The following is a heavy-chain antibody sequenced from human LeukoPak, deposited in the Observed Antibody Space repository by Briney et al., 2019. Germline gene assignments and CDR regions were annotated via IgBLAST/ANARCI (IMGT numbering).Heavy chain of an antibody. J-gene: IGHJ5*02. D-gene: IGHD6-19*01. Sequence: ASVEVSCKASGYTFNSYYMHWVRQAPGQGLEWMGVINPSGDSRSYAQKFQDRVTMTRDTSTSTVYMEVSSLRSEDTAVYFCAMGRQWLEDWFDPWGQGTLVTVSS. CDR3: AMGRQWLEDWFDP. V-gene: IGHV1-46*02. CDR1: GYTFNSYY. CDR2: INPSGDSR.